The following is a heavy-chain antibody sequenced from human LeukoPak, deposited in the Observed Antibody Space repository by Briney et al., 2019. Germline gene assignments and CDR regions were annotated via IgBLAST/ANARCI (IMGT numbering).Heavy chain of an antibody. V-gene: IGHV3-23*01. Sequence: PGGSLRLSCAASGFTFSNYAMSWVRQAPAKGLEWVSAISGSGGSTYYADSVKGRFTISRDNSKNTLYLQMNSQRAEDTAVYYCARGLYSSSLWGQGTLVTISS. CDR3: ARGLYSSSL. D-gene: IGHD6-6*01. CDR2: ISGSGGST. CDR1: GFTFSNYA. J-gene: IGHJ4*02.